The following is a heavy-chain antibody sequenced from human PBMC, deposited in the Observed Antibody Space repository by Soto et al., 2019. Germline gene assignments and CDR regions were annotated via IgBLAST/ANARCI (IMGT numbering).Heavy chain of an antibody. V-gene: IGHV3-9*01. CDR3: VKATNGITGTIDVAFDI. CDR2: ISWNSCSI. Sequence: GRSLTLSCAASGFTFDDYAMHWVRQAPGKGLWWVSGISWNSCSIGYAYSVKGRFTISRDNAKNSLYLQMNSLRAEDTALYYCVKATNGITGTIDVAFDIWGQGTMVTVSS. CDR1: GFTFDDYA. J-gene: IGHJ3*02. D-gene: IGHD1-7*01.